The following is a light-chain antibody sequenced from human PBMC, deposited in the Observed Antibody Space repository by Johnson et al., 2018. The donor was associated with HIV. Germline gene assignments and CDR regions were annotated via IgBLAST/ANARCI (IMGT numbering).Light chain of an antibody. CDR2: EKN. V-gene: IGLV1-51*02. J-gene: IGLJ1*01. CDR3: GTWDSGLSAHYV. CDR1: TSNIGNNY. Sequence: QSVLTQPPSVSAAPGQKVTISCSGSTSNIGNNYVSWYQQLPGTAPKLLIYEKNKRPSGIPDLFSASKSGTSATLDITGLKTGDEADYYCGTWDSGLSAHYVVVTGTSVTVL.